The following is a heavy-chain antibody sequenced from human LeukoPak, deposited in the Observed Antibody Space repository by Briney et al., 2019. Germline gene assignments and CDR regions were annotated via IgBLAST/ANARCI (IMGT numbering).Heavy chain of an antibody. CDR3: AKGGDYYGYRNWFDP. CDR2: ISGSGGST. J-gene: IGHJ5*02. D-gene: IGHD3-16*02. CDR1: GFTFSSYA. Sequence: GGSLRLSCAASGFTFSSYAMSWVRQAPGKGLEWVSAISGSGGSTYYADSVKGRFTISTDNSKNTLYLQMNSLRAEDTAVYYCAKGGDYYGYRNWFDPWGQGTLVTVSS. V-gene: IGHV3-23*01.